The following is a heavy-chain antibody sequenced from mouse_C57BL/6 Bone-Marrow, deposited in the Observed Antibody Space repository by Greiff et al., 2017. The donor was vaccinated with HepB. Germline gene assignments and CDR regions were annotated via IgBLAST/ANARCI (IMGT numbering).Heavy chain of an antibody. CDR1: GYSITSGYY. Sequence: VQLKESGPGLVKPSQSLSLTCSVTGYSITSGYYWNWIRQFPGNKLEWMGYISYDGSNNYNPSLKNRISITRDTSKNQFFLKLNSVTTEDTATYYCASWDYFDYWGQGTTLTVSS. CDR3: ASWDYFDY. J-gene: IGHJ2*01. V-gene: IGHV3-6*01. D-gene: IGHD4-1*01. CDR2: ISYDGSN.